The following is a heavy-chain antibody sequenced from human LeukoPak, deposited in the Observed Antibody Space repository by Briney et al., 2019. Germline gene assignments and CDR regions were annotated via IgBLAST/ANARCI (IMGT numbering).Heavy chain of an antibody. D-gene: IGHD4-23*01. CDR2: ISYDGSYK. J-gene: IGHJ4*02. V-gene: IGHV3-30*04. Sequence: PGGSLRLSCAASGFTFSRYAIHWVRQPPGKGLEWVAVISYDGSYKDYADSVKGRFTISRDNSKNTLYLQMNSLRAEDTTLYYCARGARKGDDYGGFFDYWGQGTLVTVSS. CDR1: GFTFSRYA. CDR3: ARGARKGDDYGGFFDY.